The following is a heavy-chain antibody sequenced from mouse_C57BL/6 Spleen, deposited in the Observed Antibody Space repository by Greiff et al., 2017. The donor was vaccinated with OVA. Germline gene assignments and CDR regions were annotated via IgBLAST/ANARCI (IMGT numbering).Heavy chain of an antibody. D-gene: IGHD2-3*01. J-gene: IGHJ2*01. CDR1: GFSFTSGYF. CDR2: ISDDGSN. V-gene: IGHV3-6*01. Sequence: EVQLVESGPGLVQPSQSLSLSCSVSGFSFTSGYFWYWLRPFPGNILEWMGYISDDGSNNYNPSLKNRISITRDTSKNPFFLKLNSVTTEYTATYYCARVDGYFDYWGQGTTLTVSS. CDR3: ARVDGYFDY.